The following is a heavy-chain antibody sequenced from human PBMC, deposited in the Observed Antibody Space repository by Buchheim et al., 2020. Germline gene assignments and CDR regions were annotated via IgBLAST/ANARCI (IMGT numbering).Heavy chain of an antibody. D-gene: IGHD3-3*01. CDR3: ARAFFGVVRGWFDP. Sequence: QVQLQQWGAGLLKPSETLSLTCAVYGGPFSGYYWSWIRQPPGKGLEWIGEINHSGSTNYNPSLKSRVTISVDTSKNQFSLKLSSVTAADTAVYYCARAFFGVVRGWFDPWGQGTL. J-gene: IGHJ5*02. CDR2: INHSGST. CDR1: GGPFSGYY. V-gene: IGHV4-34*01.